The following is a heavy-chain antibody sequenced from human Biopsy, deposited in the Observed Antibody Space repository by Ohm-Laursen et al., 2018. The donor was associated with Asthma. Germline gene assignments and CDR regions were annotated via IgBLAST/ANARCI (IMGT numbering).Heavy chain of an antibody. V-gene: IGHV4-61*01. J-gene: IGHJ4*02. Sequence: GTLSLTCPVSGGSVSSDKYYWSRIRQPPGKGLEWIAYIFYSGATNYNPALKSRVAQSIDTSKSQFSLRLNSLSAADTAVYYCARGTIVAGIDYWGRGTLVTVSS. CDR3: ARGTIVAGIDY. CDR1: GGSVSSDKYY. CDR2: IFYSGAT. D-gene: IGHD5-12*01.